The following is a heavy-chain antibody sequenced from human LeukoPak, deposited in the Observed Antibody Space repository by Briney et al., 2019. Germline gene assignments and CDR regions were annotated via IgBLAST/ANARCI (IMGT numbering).Heavy chain of an antibody. CDR3: ARGPLTGYYNFDY. D-gene: IGHD3-9*01. CDR1: GYRFTSYW. J-gene: IGHJ4*02. V-gene: IGHV5-51*01. CDR2: IYPGDSDT. Sequence: GESLKISCKGSGYRFTSYWIGWVRQVPGIGLEWMGIIYPGDSDTRYSPSFQGQVTISADKSISTAYLQWSSLKASDTAMYYCARGPLTGYYNFDYWGQGTLVTVSS.